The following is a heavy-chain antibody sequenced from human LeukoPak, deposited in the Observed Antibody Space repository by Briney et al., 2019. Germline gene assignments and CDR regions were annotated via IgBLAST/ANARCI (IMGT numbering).Heavy chain of an antibody. D-gene: IGHD3-10*01. CDR1: GYTFTDYY. V-gene: IGHV1-2*02. Sequence: GASVKVSCKASGYTFTDYYMHWVRQAPGQGLEWMGWINPNSGDTNYAQEFQGRVTMTRDTSISTAYMELSRLRSDDTAVYYCARRGWFGELTYYYYGMDVWGQGTTVTVSS. CDR3: ARRGWFGELTYYYYGMDV. CDR2: INPNSGDT. J-gene: IGHJ6*02.